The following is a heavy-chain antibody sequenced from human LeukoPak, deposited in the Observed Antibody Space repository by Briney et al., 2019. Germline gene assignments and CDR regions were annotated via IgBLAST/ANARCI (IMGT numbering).Heavy chain of an antibody. CDR3: ARASKGNRLPTPTGIAAAGSTRLLGY. J-gene: IGHJ4*02. D-gene: IGHD6-13*01. Sequence: GASVKVSCKASGYTFTSYDINWVRQATGQGLEWMGWMNPNSGNTGYAQKFQGRVTMTRNTSISTAHMELSSLRSEDTAVYYCARASKGNRLPTPTGIAAAGSTRLLGYWGQGTLVTVSS. CDR2: MNPNSGNT. V-gene: IGHV1-8*01. CDR1: GYTFTSYD.